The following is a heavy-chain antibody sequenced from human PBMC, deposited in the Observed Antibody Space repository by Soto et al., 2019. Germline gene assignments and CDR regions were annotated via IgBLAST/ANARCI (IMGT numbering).Heavy chain of an antibody. CDR2: ISANGDTK. V-gene: IGHV3-30*04. CDR1: GFTLSNYA. CDR3: ARDARHIVVVPAAMDY. D-gene: IGHD2-2*01. Sequence: GGSLRLSCAASGFTLSNYAMRWVRQAPGKGLEWVAVISANGDTKYYADSVKGRFTISRDNSKNTLYLQMNSLRAEDTAVYYCARDARHIVVVPAAMDYWGQGTLVTVSS. J-gene: IGHJ4*02.